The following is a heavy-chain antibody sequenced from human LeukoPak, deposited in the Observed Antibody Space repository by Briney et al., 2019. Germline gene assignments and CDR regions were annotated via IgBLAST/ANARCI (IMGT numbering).Heavy chain of an antibody. D-gene: IGHD4-17*01. CDR3: ARRSTVTAYDFYYMDV. V-gene: IGHV3-7*01. Sequence: GGSLRLSCEASEFIFSGYWMTWVRQAPGKGLEWVANIKEDGSEKYYVDSVKGRFIISRNNANKSLYLQMNSLRAEDTAVYYCARRSTVTAYDFYYMDVWGEGTTVIVSS. CDR2: IKEDGSEK. CDR1: EFIFSGYW. J-gene: IGHJ6*03.